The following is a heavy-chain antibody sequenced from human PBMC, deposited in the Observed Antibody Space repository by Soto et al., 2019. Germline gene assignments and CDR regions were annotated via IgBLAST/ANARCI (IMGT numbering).Heavy chain of an antibody. CDR2: IYTSGST. Sequence: SETLSLTCTVSGGSISSYYWSWIRQPAGKELEWIGRIYTSGSTNYNPSLKSRVTMSVDTSKNQFSLKLSSVTAADTAVYYCAREYCSGGTCWYYFDYWGQGTLVTVSS. D-gene: IGHD2-15*01. J-gene: IGHJ4*02. V-gene: IGHV4-4*07. CDR1: GGSISSYY. CDR3: AREYCSGGTCWYYFDY.